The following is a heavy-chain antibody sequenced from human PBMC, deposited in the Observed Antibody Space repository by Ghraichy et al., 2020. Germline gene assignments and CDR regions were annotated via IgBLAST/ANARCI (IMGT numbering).Heavy chain of an antibody. CDR3: ARGFSSSWYYFDY. V-gene: IGHV4-59*01. CDR2: IYYSGST. J-gene: IGHJ4*02. Sequence: SETLSLTCTVSGGSISSYYWSWIRQPPGKGLEWIGYIYYSGSTNYNPSLKSRVTISVDTSKNQFSLKLSSVTAADTAVYYCARGFSSSWYYFDYWGQGTLGTVSS. CDR1: GGSISSYY. D-gene: IGHD6-13*01.